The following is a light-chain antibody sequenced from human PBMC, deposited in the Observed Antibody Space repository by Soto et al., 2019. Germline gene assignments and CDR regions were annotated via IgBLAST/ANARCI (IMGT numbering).Light chain of an antibody. CDR1: QSGSSY. Sequence: EIVMTQSPATLSVSLGERVTLSCRASQSGSSYLAWYQQKPGQAPRLLIPDASTRATAIPDRFSGSGSGTHFTLTISSLQSTDLAVYYCLQYSTWPPLYTFGQGTKLEIK. V-gene: IGKV3-15*01. J-gene: IGKJ2*01. CDR3: LQYSTWPPLYT. CDR2: DAS.